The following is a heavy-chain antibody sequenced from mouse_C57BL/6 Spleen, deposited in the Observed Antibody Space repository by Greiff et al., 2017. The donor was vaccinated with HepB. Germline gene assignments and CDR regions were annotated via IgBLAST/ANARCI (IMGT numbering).Heavy chain of an antibody. V-gene: IGHV14-2*01. J-gene: IGHJ2*01. CDR3: ARVVDSSSYFDY. CDR1: GFNINDYY. D-gene: IGHD3-2*02. CDR2: IDPEDGET. Sequence: EVQLQESGAELVKPGASVKLSCTASGFNINDYYMHWVKQRTEQGLEWIGRIDPEDGETKYAPKFQGQATMTADTSSNTAYLQLSSLTSEDTAVYYCARVVDSSSYFDYWGQGTTLTVSS.